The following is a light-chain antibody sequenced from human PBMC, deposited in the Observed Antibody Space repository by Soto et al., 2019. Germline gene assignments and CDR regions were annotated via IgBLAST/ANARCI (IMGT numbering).Light chain of an antibody. V-gene: IGLV2-11*01. CDR2: DVS. Sequence: QSALTQPRSMSGSPGQSVTISCTGTSSDVGAYNYVSWYQHHPGKAPKVMIYDVSERPSGVPDRFSGSKSDNKASLTISGLQAEDEADYYCCSYAGSYSWVFGGGTKLTV. CDR1: SSDVGAYNY. CDR3: CSYAGSYSWV. J-gene: IGLJ3*02.